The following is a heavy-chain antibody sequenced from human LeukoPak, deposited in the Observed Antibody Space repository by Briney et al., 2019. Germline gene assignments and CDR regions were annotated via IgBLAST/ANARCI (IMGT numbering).Heavy chain of an antibody. V-gene: IGHV4-59*08. CDR3: ARHVEVFGSSLAFDI. CDR1: GGSISSYY. Sequence: KPSETLSLTCTVSGGSISSYYWSWIRQPPGKGLEWIGYIYYSGSTNYNPSLKSRVTISVDTSKNQFSLKLSSVTAADTAVYYCARHVEVFGSSLAFDIWGQGTMVTVSS. J-gene: IGHJ3*02. CDR2: IYYSGST. D-gene: IGHD1-26*01.